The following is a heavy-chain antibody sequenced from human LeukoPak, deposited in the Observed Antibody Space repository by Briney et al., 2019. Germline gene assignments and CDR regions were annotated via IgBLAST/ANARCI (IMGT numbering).Heavy chain of an antibody. J-gene: IGHJ4*02. CDR2: KRKDGNEI. V-gene: IGHV3-7*01. Sequence: GRSLRLSCAASGVTFSSSWMTCVREAPGEGLEWGANKRKDGNEIYYADSVRGRFTISRANTKHSLYLQMNSLTAEDTAVYYCARDGDDWNDFAYWGQGTLVTVSS. CDR1: GVTFSSSW. CDR3: ARDGDDWNDFAY. D-gene: IGHD2-21*01.